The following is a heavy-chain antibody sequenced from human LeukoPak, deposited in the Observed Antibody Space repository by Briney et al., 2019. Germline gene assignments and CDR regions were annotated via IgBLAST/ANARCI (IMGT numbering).Heavy chain of an antibody. CDR3: ARSRNPTRDYEDYFDY. CDR1: RFTFSSYA. V-gene: IGHV3-30-3*01. Sequence: GGSLRLSCAASRFTFSSYAMHWVRQAPGKGLEWVAVISYDGSNKYYADSVKGRFTISRDNSKNTLYLQMNSLRAEDTAVYYCARSRNPTRDYEDYFDYWGQGTLVTVSS. CDR2: ISYDGSNK. D-gene: IGHD4-17*01. J-gene: IGHJ4*02.